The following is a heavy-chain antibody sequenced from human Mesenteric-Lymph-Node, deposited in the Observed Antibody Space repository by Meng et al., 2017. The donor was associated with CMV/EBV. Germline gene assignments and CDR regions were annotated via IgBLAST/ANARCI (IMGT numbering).Heavy chain of an antibody. Sequence: VYGGSFSGYYWTWISQPPGKGLEWIGEINHSGSTNYNPSLKSRVTISVDTSKNQFSLKLSSVTAADTAVYYCARAPRGSSWDNYFDYWGQGTLVTVSS. J-gene: IGHJ4*02. D-gene: IGHD6-13*01. CDR2: INHSGST. CDR3: ARAPRGSSWDNYFDY. CDR1: GGSFSGYY. V-gene: IGHV4-34*01.